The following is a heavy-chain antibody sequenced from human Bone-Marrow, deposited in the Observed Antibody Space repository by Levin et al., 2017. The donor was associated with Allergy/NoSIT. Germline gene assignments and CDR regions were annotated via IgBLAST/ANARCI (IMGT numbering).Heavy chain of an antibody. CDR2: ISYDGNKK. D-gene: IGHD3-16*01. V-gene: IGHV3-30-3*01. CDR1: GFTFDSYA. J-gene: IGHJ4*02. CDR3: ARGGGGSYFDY. Sequence: GESLKITCAASGFTFDSYAMHWVRQAPGKGLEWVTIISYDGNKKVYADSVKGRFTISRDISKNTLYLQMSSLRVEDTAVYYCARGGGGSYFDYWGQGTLVTVSS.